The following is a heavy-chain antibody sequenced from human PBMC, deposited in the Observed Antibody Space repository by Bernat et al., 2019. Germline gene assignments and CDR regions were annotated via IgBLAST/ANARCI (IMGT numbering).Heavy chain of an antibody. V-gene: IGHV3-66*01. J-gene: IGHJ6*02. CDR1: GFTVSSNY. CDR3: ARGVLESLTPLHYYYYGMDV. D-gene: IGHD1-20*01. Sequence: EVQLVESGGGLVQPGGSLRLSCAASGFTVSSNYMSWVRQAPGKGLEWVSVIYSGGSTYYADSVKGRFTISRDNSKNTLYLQMNRLRAEDTAVYYCARGVLESLTPLHYYYYGMDVWGQGTTVTVSS. CDR2: IYSGGST.